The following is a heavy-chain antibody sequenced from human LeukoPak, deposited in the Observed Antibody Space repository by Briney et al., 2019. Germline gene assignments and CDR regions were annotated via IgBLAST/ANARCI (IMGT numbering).Heavy chain of an antibody. J-gene: IGHJ4*02. V-gene: IGHV3-21*05. Sequence: PGGSLRLSCAASGFTFSSYEMNWVRQAPGKGLEWVSYISSSSSYTNYADSVKGRFTISRDNAKNSLYLQMNSLRAEDTAVYYCARTGYSYGYASQFFDYWGQGTLVTVSS. CDR1: GFTFSSYE. CDR3: ARTGYSYGYASQFFDY. D-gene: IGHD5-18*01. CDR2: ISSSSSYT.